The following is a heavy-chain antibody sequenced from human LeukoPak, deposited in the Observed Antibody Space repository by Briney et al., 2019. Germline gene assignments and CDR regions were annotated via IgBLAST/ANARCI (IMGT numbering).Heavy chain of an antibody. J-gene: IGHJ6*02. Sequence: GGSLRLSCAASGFTFSSYTMSWVRQAPGKGLVWVSRINRDGSNTRYADSVKGQFTISRDNAKNTLYLQMNSLRAEDTAVYYCARGGATSSYYYYGMDVWGQGTTVTVS. CDR1: GFTFSSYT. D-gene: IGHD1-26*01. CDR3: ARGGATSSYYYYGMDV. V-gene: IGHV3-74*01. CDR2: INRDGSNT.